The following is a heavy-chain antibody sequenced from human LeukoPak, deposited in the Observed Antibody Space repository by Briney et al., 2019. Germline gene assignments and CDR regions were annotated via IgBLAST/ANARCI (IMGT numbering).Heavy chain of an antibody. CDR3: ARASGGVAGGYYYYYMDV. J-gene: IGHJ6*03. V-gene: IGHV1-69*06. Sequence: GASVKVSCKASGGTFSSYAISWVRQAPGQGLEWMGGVIPIFGTANYAQKFQGRVTITADKSTSTAYMELSSLRSEDTAVYYCARASGGVAGGYYYYYMDVWGKGTTVTVSS. CDR2: VIPIFGTA. CDR1: GGTFSSYA. D-gene: IGHD6-19*01.